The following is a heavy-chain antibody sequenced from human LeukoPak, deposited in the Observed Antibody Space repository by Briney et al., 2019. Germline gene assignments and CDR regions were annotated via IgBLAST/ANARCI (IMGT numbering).Heavy chain of an antibody. V-gene: IGHV3-30*02. J-gene: IGHJ4*02. CDR2: IRYDGSDK. Sequence: GGSLRLSCAASGFTFSSYGMHWVRQAPGKGLEWVSFIRYDGSDKYYADSVRGRFTISRDNAKNSLYLQMNSLRAEDTAVYYCARDKFYYGSGSYYTLYYFDYWGQGTLVTVSS. D-gene: IGHD3-10*01. CDR3: ARDKFYYGSGSYYTLYYFDY. CDR1: GFTFSSYG.